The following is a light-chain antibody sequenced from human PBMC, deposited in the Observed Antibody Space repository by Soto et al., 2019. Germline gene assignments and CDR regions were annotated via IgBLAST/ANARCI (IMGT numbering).Light chain of an antibody. V-gene: IGKV3-15*01. CDR3: HQYNGWPRT. CDR2: GTS. J-gene: IGKJ1*01. Sequence: EIVMTQSQVTLSVSPRERATLSCKASQNISRSLAWYQQKPGQGPSLLIYGTSTRAGGVPARFSGGGYGTEFNLTITSLQSEDFAVYYCHQYNGWPRTFGQGTKVDIK. CDR1: QNISRS.